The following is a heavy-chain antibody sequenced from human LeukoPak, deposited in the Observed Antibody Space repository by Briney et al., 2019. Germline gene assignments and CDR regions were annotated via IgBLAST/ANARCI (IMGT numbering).Heavy chain of an antibody. CDR2: IYSGGGT. J-gene: IGHJ4*02. V-gene: IGHV3-66*04. CDR3: ATRSPSAPY. Sequence: AGGSLRLSCAASGFTVGNNYMSWVRQSPGKGLEWVSLIYSGGGTDYVDSVKGRFTISRDSSKNTLYLQMNSLRAEDTAVYYCATRSPSAPYWGQGTLVTVSS. CDR1: GFTVGNNY.